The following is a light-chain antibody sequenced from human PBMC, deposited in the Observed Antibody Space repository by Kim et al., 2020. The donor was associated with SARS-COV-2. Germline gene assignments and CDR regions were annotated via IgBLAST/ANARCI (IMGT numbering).Light chain of an antibody. CDR2: AAS. V-gene: IGKV1-16*01. CDR1: QGIMNY. CDR3: QQYDDYPWT. Sequence: ASVGDRVTITCRASQGIMNYLAWFQQRPGEAPKCLIYAASTLQSGVPSRVSGSGSGTEFTLTISNLHPEGFATYYCQQYDDYPWTFGPGTKVDIK. J-gene: IGKJ1*01.